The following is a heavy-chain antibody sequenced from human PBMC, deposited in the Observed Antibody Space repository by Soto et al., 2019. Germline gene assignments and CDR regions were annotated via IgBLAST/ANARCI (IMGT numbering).Heavy chain of an antibody. CDR1: GFTFSNAW. Sequence: EVQLVESGGGLVKPGGSLRLSCAASGFTFSNAWMSWVRQAPGKGLEWVGRIKSKTDGGTTDYAAPVKGRFTISRDDSKNRLYLQMNSLKTEDTAVYYCTTEYEVMITFGGVHWGQGTLVTVAS. V-gene: IGHV3-15*01. CDR2: IKSKTDGGTT. J-gene: IGHJ4*02. D-gene: IGHD3-16*01. CDR3: TTEYEVMITFGGVH.